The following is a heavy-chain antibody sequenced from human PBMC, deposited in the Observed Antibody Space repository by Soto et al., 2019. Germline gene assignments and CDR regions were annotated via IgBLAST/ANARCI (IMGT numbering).Heavy chain of an antibody. V-gene: IGHV4-39*01. D-gene: IGHD2-8*01. J-gene: IGHJ4*02. CDR1: GGSVSNSNYY. CDR3: VSQRTSVLTQAYFDF. CDR2: VYYRGRS. Sequence: SETLSLTCTVSGGSVSNSNYYWGWIRQSPGKGLEWIGSVYYRGRSYSKSSVKSRVTISVDTSKNQFSLNLNSVTASDTAVYYCVSQRTSVLTQAYFDFWGPGALVTVSS.